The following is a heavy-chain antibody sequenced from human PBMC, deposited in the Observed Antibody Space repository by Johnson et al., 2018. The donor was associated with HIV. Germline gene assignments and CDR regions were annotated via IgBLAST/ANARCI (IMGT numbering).Heavy chain of an antibody. Sequence: VQLVESGGGVVQPGRSLRLSCVASGFTVSSNYMSWVRQAPGRGLEWVAVIYSGGTTYYVDSVKGRFTISRDNSKNTLYLQMNRLRAEDTAVYYCARDLLGRRADDAFDIWGQGTMVTVSS. D-gene: IGHD2-21*01. CDR3: ARDLLGRRADDAFDI. CDR1: GFTVSSNY. V-gene: IGHV3-66*01. CDR2: IYSGGTT. J-gene: IGHJ3*02.